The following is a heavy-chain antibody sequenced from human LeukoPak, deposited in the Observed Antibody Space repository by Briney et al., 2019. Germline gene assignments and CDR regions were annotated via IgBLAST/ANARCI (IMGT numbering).Heavy chain of an antibody. CDR3: ARAVSGSGWYFDY. J-gene: IGHJ4*02. D-gene: IGHD6-19*01. CDR1: GYDFTSVG. Sequence: ASVKVSCKASGYDFTSVGITSVRQAPGQGLEWMGWISPYKGNTRYVQKLQGRVTMTTDTSTSTAYMELRSLRFDDTAEYYCARAVSGSGWYFDYWGQGTLVTVSS. CDR2: ISPYKGNT. V-gene: IGHV1-18*01.